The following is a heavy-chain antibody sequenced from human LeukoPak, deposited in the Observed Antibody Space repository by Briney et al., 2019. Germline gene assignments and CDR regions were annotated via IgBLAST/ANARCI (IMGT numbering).Heavy chain of an antibody. CDR2: ISGGGGST. V-gene: IGHV3-23*01. D-gene: IGHD6-19*01. J-gene: IGHJ4*02. Sequence: GGSLRLSCAASGFTFTNYAMSWVRQAPGKGLEWVSGISGGGGSTYYADSVKGRFTISRDDAKNSLYLQMNSLRDEDTAVYYCARAGSSGWLNGGYFDFWGQGTLVTVSS. CDR1: GFTFTNYA. CDR3: ARAGSSGWLNGGYFDF.